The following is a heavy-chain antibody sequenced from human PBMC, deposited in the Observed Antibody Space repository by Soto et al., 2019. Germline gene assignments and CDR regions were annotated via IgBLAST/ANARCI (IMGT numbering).Heavy chain of an antibody. CDR2: ISYDGSNR. Sequence: QVQLVESGGGVVQPGRSLRLSCVASGFTFSSYGIHWVRQAPGKGLEWVAVISYDGSNRYYADSVKGRITISRDNSKNTLYLQMNSLRAEDTAVYYCAKGGYYDSSGYLGWLDYWGQGTLVTVSS. V-gene: IGHV3-30*18. CDR1: GFTFSSYG. D-gene: IGHD3-22*01. CDR3: AKGGYYDSSGYLGWLDY. J-gene: IGHJ4*02.